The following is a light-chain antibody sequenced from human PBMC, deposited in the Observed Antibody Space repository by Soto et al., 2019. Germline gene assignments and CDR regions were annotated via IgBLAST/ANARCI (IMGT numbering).Light chain of an antibody. J-gene: IGLJ2*01. CDR1: SSDVGAYNY. CDR2: DVS. Sequence: QSALTQPASVSGSPGQSITISCTGTSSDVGAYNYVSWYQQHPGKAPKLMIYDVSNRPSGVSDRFSGSKSGNTASLIISGLQAEDEADYYCSSYTSSKTVVFGGGTKLTVL. CDR3: SSYTSSKTVV. V-gene: IGLV2-14*03.